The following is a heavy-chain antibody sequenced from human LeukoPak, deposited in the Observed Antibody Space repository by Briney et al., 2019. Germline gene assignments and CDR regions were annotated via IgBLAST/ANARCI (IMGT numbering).Heavy chain of an antibody. V-gene: IGHV4-39*01. Sequence: QPSETLSLTCTVSGGSTSSSSYYWGWIRQPPGKGLEWIGSIYYSGSTYYNPSLKSRVTISVDTSKNQFSLKLSSVTAADTAVYYCARQSYSSGWYLGFSLGYYFDYWGQGTLVTVSS. CDR2: IYYSGST. CDR3: ARQSYSSGWYLGFSLGYYFDY. D-gene: IGHD6-19*01. CDR1: GGSTSSSSYY. J-gene: IGHJ4*02.